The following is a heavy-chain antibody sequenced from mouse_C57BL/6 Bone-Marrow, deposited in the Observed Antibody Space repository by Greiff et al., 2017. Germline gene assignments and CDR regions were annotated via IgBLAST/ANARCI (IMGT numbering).Heavy chain of an antibody. CDR2: IYPYNDGT. D-gene: IGHD2-4*01. CDR3: ARADCDYPAWFAY. J-gene: IGHJ3*01. Sequence: EVQLQQSGPELVKPGASVKMSCKASGYTFTSYVMHWVKQKPGQGLEWIGYIYPYNDGTKYNAKFKGKATLTSDPSSSTAYMELSRLTSKDSAVYYCARADCDYPAWFAYWGQGTLVTVSA. V-gene: IGHV1-14*01. CDR1: GYTFTSYV.